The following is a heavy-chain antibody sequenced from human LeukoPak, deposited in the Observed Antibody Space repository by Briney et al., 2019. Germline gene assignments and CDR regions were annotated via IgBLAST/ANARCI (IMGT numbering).Heavy chain of an antibody. CDR3: ARGVPYSGSFQMDV. D-gene: IGHD1-26*01. V-gene: IGHV1-2*02. CDR2: INPNSGGT. CDR1: GYTFTGYY. Sequence: AASVKVSCKASGYTFTGYYMHWVRQAPGQGLEWMGWINPNSGGTNYAQKFQGRVTMTRDTSISTAYMELSRLRSDDTAVYYCARGVPYSGSFQMDVWGKGTTVTVSS. J-gene: IGHJ6*04.